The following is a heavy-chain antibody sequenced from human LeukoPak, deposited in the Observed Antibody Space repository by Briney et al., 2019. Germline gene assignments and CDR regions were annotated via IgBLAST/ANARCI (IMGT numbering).Heavy chain of an antibody. Sequence: SVKVSCKASGYTFTSYGISWVRQAPGQGLEWMGRIIPILGIANYAQKFQGRVTITADKSTSTAYMELSSLRSEDTAVYYCSSGYYLAFDIWGQGTMVTVSS. D-gene: IGHD3-22*01. J-gene: IGHJ3*02. CDR1: GYTFTSYG. V-gene: IGHV1-69*04. CDR2: IIPILGIA. CDR3: SSGYYLAFDI.